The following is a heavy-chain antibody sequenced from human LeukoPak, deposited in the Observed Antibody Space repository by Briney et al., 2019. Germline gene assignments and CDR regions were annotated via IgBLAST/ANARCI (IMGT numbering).Heavy chain of an antibody. CDR1: GGSVSSDY. D-gene: IGHD6-19*01. J-gene: IGHJ5*01. CDR3: ARHYSSGWSDC. Sequence: SETLSLTCTVSGGSVSSDYWTCSRQPPGKGLECIGYIYNSGSTSYTPSLKSRVTISVDTSKNQFSLKLSSVTAADTAVYSCARHYSSGWSDCWGQGTLVTVSS. CDR2: IYNSGST. V-gene: IGHV4-59*08.